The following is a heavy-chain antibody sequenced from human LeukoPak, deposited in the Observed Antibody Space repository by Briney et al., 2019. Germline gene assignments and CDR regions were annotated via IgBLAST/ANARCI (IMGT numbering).Heavy chain of an antibody. CDR3: ARDRSYYSDTGADY. V-gene: IGHV4-61*02. CDR1: GTSINRGTHY. D-gene: IGHD2-8*02. Sequence: SETLSLTCSVSGTSINRGTHYWSWVRQAAGKGLEWIGRVYATGNTNYNPSLLSRLSISIDTSRNQFSLSLGSVTAADTAIYYCARDRSYYSDTGADYWGQGKMVIVSS. J-gene: IGHJ4*02. CDR2: VYATGNT.